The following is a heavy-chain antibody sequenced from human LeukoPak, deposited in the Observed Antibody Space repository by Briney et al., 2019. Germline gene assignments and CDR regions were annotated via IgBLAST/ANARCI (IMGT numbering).Heavy chain of an antibody. J-gene: IGHJ4*02. CDR1: GFTVSSNY. Sequence: PGGSLRLSCAASGFTVSSNYMSWVRQAPGKGLEWVAFIRYDGSNKYYADSVKGRFTISRDNSKNTLYLQMNSLRAEDTAVYYCAKDLGTVTGIGYWGQGTLVTVSS. V-gene: IGHV3-30*02. D-gene: IGHD4-17*01. CDR3: AKDLGTVTGIGY. CDR2: IRYDGSNK.